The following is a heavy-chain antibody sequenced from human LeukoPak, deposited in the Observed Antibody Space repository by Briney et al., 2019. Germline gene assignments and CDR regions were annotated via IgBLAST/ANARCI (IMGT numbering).Heavy chain of an antibody. J-gene: IGHJ4*02. Sequence: GGSLRLYCAASGFTFSSYTMNWVRQAPGKGLEWVSSISSSSSYIYYADSVKGRFTISRDNAKNSLYLQLNSLRAEDTAVYYCARDPYSSSWYDYWGQGTLVTVSS. V-gene: IGHV3-21*01. CDR3: ARDPYSSSWYDY. CDR1: GFTFSSYT. CDR2: ISSSSSYI. D-gene: IGHD6-13*01.